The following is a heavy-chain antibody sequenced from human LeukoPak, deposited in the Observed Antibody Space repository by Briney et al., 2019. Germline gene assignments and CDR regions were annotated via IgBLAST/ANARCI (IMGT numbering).Heavy chain of an antibody. V-gene: IGHV3-23*01. CDR3: ARRSPLVAVITAHYYDY. D-gene: IGHD2-21*01. J-gene: IGHJ4*02. Sequence: GGSLRLSCAASGFTFISYAMSWVRQAPGKGLEWVSSLSGNAGRPYYADSVKGRFTISRDNSKNTLYLQMNSLRAEDTAVYYCARRSPLVAVITAHYYDYWGPGTLVTVSS. CDR1: GFTFISYA. CDR2: LSGNAGRP.